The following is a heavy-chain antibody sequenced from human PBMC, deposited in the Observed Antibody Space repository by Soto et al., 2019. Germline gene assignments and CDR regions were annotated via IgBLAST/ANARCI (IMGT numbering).Heavy chain of an antibody. CDR2: FRSGGDDGTT. Sequence: GESLKISCAASGFTFSSYSMSWVRQAPGKGLEWVSGFRSGGDDGTTYYADSVKGRFTISRDNAKNSVYLQMNSLRAEDTAVYYCAKGSPPFGLVRWFDPWGQGTLVTVSS. V-gene: IGHV3-23*01. D-gene: IGHD3-10*01. CDR3: AKGSPPFGLVRWFDP. CDR1: GFTFSSYS. J-gene: IGHJ5*02.